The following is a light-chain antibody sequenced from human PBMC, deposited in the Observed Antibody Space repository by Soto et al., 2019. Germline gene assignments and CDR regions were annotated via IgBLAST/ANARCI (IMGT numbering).Light chain of an antibody. CDR1: QSVSRY. CDR3: QQYSDWPRA. Sequence: EIVLTQSPITLYLSRGERATLSCRARQSVSRYLAWYQQKPGQAPRLLIYDASNRAIDIPARFRGRGSGPEFTLTIRVPQSEDFAVYYCQQYSDWPRAFGQGTKVDIK. J-gene: IGKJ1*01. V-gene: IGKV3-11*01. CDR2: DAS.